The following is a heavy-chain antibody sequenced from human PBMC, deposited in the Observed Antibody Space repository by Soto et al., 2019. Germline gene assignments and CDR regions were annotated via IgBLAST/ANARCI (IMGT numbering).Heavy chain of an antibody. D-gene: IGHD5-18*01. CDR3: AKDGIQLWLRDYYFAY. CDR1: GFTFSSYA. J-gene: IGHJ4*02. V-gene: IGHV3-23*01. Sequence: PGGALRLSSAASGFTFSSYAMSWVRQAPGKGLEGVSAISGSGGSTYYADSVKGRVTISRDNSKNTLYLQMNSLRAEDTAVYYCAKDGIQLWLRDYYFAYWGQGTLVTVSS. CDR2: ISGSGGST.